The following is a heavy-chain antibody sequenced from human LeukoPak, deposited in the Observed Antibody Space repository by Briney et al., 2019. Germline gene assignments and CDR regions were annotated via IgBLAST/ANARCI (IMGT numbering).Heavy chain of an antibody. V-gene: IGHV3-13*01. CDR2: IGTAGDT. CDR3: ARADPELGMDV. J-gene: IGHJ6*02. CDR1: GFTFSSYD. D-gene: IGHD6-13*01. Sequence: GGSLRLSYAASGFTFSSYDMHWVRQATGKGLEWVSAIGTAGDTYYPGSAKGRFTISRENAKNSLYLQMNSLRAGDTAVYYCARADPELGMDVWGQGTTVTVSS.